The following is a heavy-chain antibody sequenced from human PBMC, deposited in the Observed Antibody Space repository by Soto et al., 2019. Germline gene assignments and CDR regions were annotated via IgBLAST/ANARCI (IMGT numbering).Heavy chain of an antibody. V-gene: IGHV1-18*01. D-gene: IGHD3-10*01. CDR1: GYTFTSYG. Sequence: QVQLVQSGAEVKKPGASVKVSCKASGYTFTSYGISWVRQAPGQGLEWMGWISAYNGNTNYAQKLQGRVTMTTDTSTCTAYMERRSLRSDDTAVYYCARVYRITMVRGELSEYWGQGTLVTVSS. CDR2: ISAYNGNT. J-gene: IGHJ4*02. CDR3: ARVYRITMVRGELSEY.